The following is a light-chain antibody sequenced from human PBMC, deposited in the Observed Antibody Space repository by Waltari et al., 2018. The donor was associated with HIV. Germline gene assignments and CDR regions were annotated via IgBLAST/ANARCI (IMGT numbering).Light chain of an antibody. CDR2: GRR. CDR1: GPDIGSNT. V-gene: IGLV1-47*01. J-gene: IGLJ1*01. CDR3: AAWDDSLGGFV. Sequence: QSALTQSPSASAAPGRSLTISCAGTGPDIGSNTVFWFQKFPTSAPKLLIFGRRRRPSGVPDRFSASKSGTSASLVIGGLRTEDEADYYCAAWDDSLGGFVVGTGTKVTVL.